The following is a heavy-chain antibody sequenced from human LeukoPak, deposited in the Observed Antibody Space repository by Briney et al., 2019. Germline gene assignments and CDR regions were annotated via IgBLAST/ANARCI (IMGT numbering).Heavy chain of an antibody. D-gene: IGHD3-10*01. J-gene: IGHJ4*02. V-gene: IGHV1-69*05. Sequence: SVKVSCKASGGTFSSYAISWVRQDPGQGLEWMGRIIPIFGTANYAQKLQGRVTITTDESTSTAYMELRSLRSEDTAVYYCARDLLVRGVSTSSDYWGQGTLVTVSS. CDR1: GGTFSSYA. CDR3: ARDLLVRGVSTSSDY. CDR2: IIPIFGTA.